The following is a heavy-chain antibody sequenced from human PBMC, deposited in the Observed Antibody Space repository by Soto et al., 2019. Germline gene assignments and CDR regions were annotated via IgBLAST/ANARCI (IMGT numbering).Heavy chain of an antibody. D-gene: IGHD2-15*01. CDR3: ARGRPDGYCSGGSCWDHYYTMDV. CDR2: INVGNGNT. V-gene: IGHV1-3*01. J-gene: IGHJ6*02. Sequence: QVQLVQSGAEVKKPGSSVKVSCKASGGTFSSYAISWVRQAPGQRLEWMGWINVGNGNTKYSQKFQGRVTITRDTSASTAYMELSSLTSEDTAVYYCARGRPDGYCSGGSCWDHYYTMDVWGQGTTVTVSS. CDR1: GGTFSSYA.